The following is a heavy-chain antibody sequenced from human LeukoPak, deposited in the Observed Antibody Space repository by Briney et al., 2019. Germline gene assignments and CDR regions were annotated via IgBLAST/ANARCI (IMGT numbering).Heavy chain of an antibody. CDR2: VSGRGDDT. V-gene: IGHV3-23*01. D-gene: IGHD3-10*01. CDR3: AKSGPPRWGIWFGEY. Sequence: GGSLRLSCVASVFSFSSNGMTGVRQAPAQGLEWVSTVSGRGDDTYYADPVKGRVTISRYTSTSTLYLQMDSLRPEDTALYFCAKSGPPRWGIWFGEYWGQGTLVAVSS. CDR1: VFSFSSNG. J-gene: IGHJ4*02.